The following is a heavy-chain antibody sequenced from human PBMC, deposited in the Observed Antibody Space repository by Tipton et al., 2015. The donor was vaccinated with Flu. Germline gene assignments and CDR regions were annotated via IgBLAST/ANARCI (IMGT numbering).Heavy chain of an antibody. CDR1: GGTFSSYA. Sequence: QLVQSGAEVKKPGSSVKVSCKASGGTFSSYAISWVRQAPGQGLEWMGGIIPIFGTANYAQKFQGRVTITADESTSTACMELSSLRSEAGAVYFCAGGRGSGWSQVEFDYWGPGTLVTVSS. J-gene: IGHJ4*02. CDR2: IIPIFGTA. D-gene: IGHD6-19*01. CDR3: AGGRGSGWSQVEFDY. V-gene: IGHV1-69*01.